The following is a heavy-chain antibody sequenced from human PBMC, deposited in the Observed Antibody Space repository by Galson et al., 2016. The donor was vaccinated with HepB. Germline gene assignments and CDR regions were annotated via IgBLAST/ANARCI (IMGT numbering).Heavy chain of an antibody. CDR2: ISYHAADI. CDR3: AKDGAVKYQLYDHFDY. V-gene: IGHV3-30*18. CDR1: GFSFNSYG. Sequence: SLRLSCAASGFSFNSYGMHWVRQAPGKGLEWVAVISYHAADIFYADSVKGRFTISKDNSKNMLFLQMSSLKPEDTAVYYCAKDGAVKYQLYDHFDYWGQGPPLTVPS. D-gene: IGHD3-3*01. J-gene: IGHJ4*02.